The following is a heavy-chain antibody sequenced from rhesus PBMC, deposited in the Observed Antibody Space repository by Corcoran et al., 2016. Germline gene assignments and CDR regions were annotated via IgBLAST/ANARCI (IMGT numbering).Heavy chain of an antibody. D-gene: IGHD3-22*01. CDR1: GFTFSNYW. J-gene: IGHJ6*01. Sequence: GESGGGLVQPGGSLRLSCAASGFTFSNYWMSWVRQAPGKGLEWVGFIKNKADGGTAAYAESVKGRFTISRDDSKNTLYLQMNSLKTEDTAVYYCTREFWSHGLDSWGQGVVVTVSS. CDR3: TREFWSHGLDS. V-gene: IGHV3S11*01. CDR2: IKNKADGGTA.